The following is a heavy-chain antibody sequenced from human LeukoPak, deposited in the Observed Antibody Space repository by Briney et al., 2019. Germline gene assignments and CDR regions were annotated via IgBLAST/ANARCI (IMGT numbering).Heavy chain of an antibody. D-gene: IGHD3-10*01. J-gene: IGHJ4*02. CDR2: IYTGGST. Sequence: PSETLSLTCTVSGGSISSYYWSWIRQPAGKGLEWIGRIYTGGSTNYNPSLKSRVTMSVDTSKNQFSLKLTSVTAADTAVYYCASDARVQKWFGEVIMTTTYYFDDWGQGTLVTVSS. V-gene: IGHV4-4*07. CDR3: ASDARVQKWFGEVIMTTTYYFDD. CDR1: GGSISSYY.